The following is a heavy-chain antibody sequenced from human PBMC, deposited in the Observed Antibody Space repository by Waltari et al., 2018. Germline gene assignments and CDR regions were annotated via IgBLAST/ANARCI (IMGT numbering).Heavy chain of an antibody. D-gene: IGHD3-10*01. CDR3: ASIMVRGVIIAYREMG. CDR1: GGSISSSSYY. CDR2: IYYSGST. Sequence: QLQLQESGPGLVKPSETLSLTCTVSGGSISSSSYYWGWIRQPPGKGLEWIGSIYYSGSTYYNPSLKSRVTISVDTSKNQFSLKLSSVTAADTAVYYCASIMVRGVIIAYREMGWGQGTLVTVSS. J-gene: IGHJ4*02. V-gene: IGHV4-39*01.